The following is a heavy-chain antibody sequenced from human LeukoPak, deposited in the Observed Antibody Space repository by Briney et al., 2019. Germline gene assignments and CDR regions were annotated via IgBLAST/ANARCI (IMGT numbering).Heavy chain of an antibody. J-gene: IGHJ3*02. Sequence: SETLSLTCSVSGGSISSSSYYWGWIRQPPGKGLEWIGSIYYSGSTYYNPSLKSRVTISVDTSKNQFSLKLSSVTAADTAVYYCARDTRSYRPGVDAFDIWGQGTMVTVSS. CDR1: GGSISSSSYY. CDR2: IYYSGST. V-gene: IGHV4-39*07. D-gene: IGHD1-26*01. CDR3: ARDTRSYRPGVDAFDI.